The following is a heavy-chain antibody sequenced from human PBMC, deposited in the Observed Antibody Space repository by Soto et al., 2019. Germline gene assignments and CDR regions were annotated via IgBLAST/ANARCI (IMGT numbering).Heavy chain of an antibody. CDR3: AKFFVETGSNSGWPWSFHY. J-gene: IGHJ4*02. CDR2: ISGSGGTT. Sequence: EVQLLESGGGLVQPGRSLRLSCAASGFTFSNYAMSWVRQAPGQGLDWVSAISGSGGTTYYADSVKGRFIISRDNSKNTLCLQMNSLRAEDAAVYYCAKFFVETGSNSGWPWSFHYWGQGTLVTVSS. V-gene: IGHV3-23*01. CDR1: GFTFSNYA. D-gene: IGHD6-25*01.